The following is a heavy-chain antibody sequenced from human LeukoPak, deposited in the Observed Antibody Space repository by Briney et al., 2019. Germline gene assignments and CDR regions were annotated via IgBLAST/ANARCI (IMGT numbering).Heavy chain of an antibody. D-gene: IGHD1-26*01. Sequence: SETLSLTCAVSGYSISSTNWWGWIRQPPRKGLEWIGYIYYSGSTYYNPSLQSRVTMSVDTSKNQFSLKLSSVTAVDTAVYYCAIRSGSYWTFDYWGQGTLVTVSS. J-gene: IGHJ4*02. CDR1: GYSISSTNW. CDR3: AIRSGSYWTFDY. V-gene: IGHV4-28*01. CDR2: IYYSGST.